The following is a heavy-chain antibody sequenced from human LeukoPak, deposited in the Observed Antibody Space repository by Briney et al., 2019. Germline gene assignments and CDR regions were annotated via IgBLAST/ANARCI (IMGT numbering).Heavy chain of an antibody. CDR2: ISAYNGNT. CDR1: GYTFPSYG. V-gene: IGHV1-18*01. CDR3: ATTGFEYYYMDV. J-gene: IGHJ6*03. D-gene: IGHD1-14*01. Sequence: ASVKVSCKASGYTFPSYGISWVRQAPGQGLEWMGRISAYNGNTNYAQKLQGRVTMTTDTSTSTAYMELRSLRSDDTAVYYCATTGFEYYYMDVWGKGTTVTVSS.